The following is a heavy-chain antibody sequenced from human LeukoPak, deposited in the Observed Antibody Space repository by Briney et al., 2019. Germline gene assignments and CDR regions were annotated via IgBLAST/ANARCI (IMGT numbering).Heavy chain of an antibody. D-gene: IGHD1-20*01. CDR3: ASSYNYEFPY. CDR1: GFTSNSYW. V-gene: IGHV3-74*01. Sequence: GGPLRLSCAASGFTSNSYWILWVRQAPGKGLVWVSGINRDGRSTTNAASVKCRYTIYRDNDKNTMYLKMDNLRAEDSAVYYCASSYNYEFPYWGKGTLVTVSS. CDR2: INRDGRST. J-gene: IGHJ4*02.